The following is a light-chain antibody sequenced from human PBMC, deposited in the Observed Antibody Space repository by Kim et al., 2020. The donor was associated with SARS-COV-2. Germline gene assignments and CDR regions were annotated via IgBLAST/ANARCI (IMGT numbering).Light chain of an antibody. J-gene: IGKJ2*01. CDR2: GAS. CDR3: QQYNYWPVYT. CDR1: QSIDIN. Sequence: VSPGEIVTLSGRASQSIDINLAWYQQQPGQAPRLLIYGASTRTTDIPARFSGSGSGTEFTLTISSLQSEDFAVYYCQQYNYWPVYTFGQGTKLEI. V-gene: IGKV3-15*01.